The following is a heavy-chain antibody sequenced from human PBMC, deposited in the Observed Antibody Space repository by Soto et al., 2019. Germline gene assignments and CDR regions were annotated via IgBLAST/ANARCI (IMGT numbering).Heavy chain of an antibody. V-gene: IGHV4-30-2*01. CDR2: IYRSGSN. CDR3: ASPWVWGRTGWFDP. Sequence: SETLSLTCAVSGGSISSGGYSWSWIGPPKGKGLEWIGYIYRSGSNYYNPSLKSRATISVDRSKNQFSLKMSSVTAAAAAVYCGASPWVWGRTGWFDPWGQGTLVTVSS. D-gene: IGHD3-16*01. J-gene: IGHJ5*02. CDR1: GGSISSGGYS.